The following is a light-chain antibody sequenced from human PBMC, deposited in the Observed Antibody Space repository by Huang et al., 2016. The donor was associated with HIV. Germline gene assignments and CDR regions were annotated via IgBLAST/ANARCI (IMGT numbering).Light chain of an antibody. V-gene: IGKV1-5*03. CDR2: KAS. J-gene: IGKJ4*01. CDR3: QHYNSFSLT. CDR1: QTIGTS. Sequence: DIQMTQSPSTLSTSIGDRVTITCRASQTIGTSLAWYQQKPGRAPKLLIYKASSLESGVPSRFSGSGSGTEFTLTISSLQPDDFATYYCQHYNSFSLTFGGGTKVEIK.